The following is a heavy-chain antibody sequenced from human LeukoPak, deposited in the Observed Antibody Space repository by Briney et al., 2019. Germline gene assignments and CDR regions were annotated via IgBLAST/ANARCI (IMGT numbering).Heavy chain of an antibody. CDR2: ISYDGRNK. CDR3: ERELIVGGNSWGAFDI. J-gene: IGHJ3*02. Sequence: GGSLRLSCAASAFIFSNYAMHWVRQAPGKGLEWVAVISYDGRNKYYADSVKGRFTISRDNSKNTLYVQMNSLRSEDTAMYYCERELIVGGNSWGAFDIWGQGTMVTVSS. CDR1: AFIFSNYA. V-gene: IGHV3-33*01. D-gene: IGHD1-26*01.